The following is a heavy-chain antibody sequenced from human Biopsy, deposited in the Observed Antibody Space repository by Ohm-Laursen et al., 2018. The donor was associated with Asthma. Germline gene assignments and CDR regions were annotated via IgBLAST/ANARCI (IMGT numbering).Heavy chain of an antibody. CDR3: ARVSSYGAFDP. CDR2: VNGDGRST. J-gene: IGHJ5*02. V-gene: IGHV3-74*01. CDR1: GFTFSSSW. Sequence: SLRLSCTASGFTFSSSWMHWVRQVPGKGLVWVSRVNGDGRSTSYADSVKGRFTISRDNAKNTLYLQMNSLRAEDTALYYCARVSSYGAFDPWGQGTLVTVSS. D-gene: IGHD3-16*02.